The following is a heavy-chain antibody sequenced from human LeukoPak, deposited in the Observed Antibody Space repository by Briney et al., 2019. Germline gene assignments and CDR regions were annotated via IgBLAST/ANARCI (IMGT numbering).Heavy chain of an antibody. CDR3: AREGRGWYFDV. V-gene: IGHV1-2*02. J-gene: IGHJ2*01. CDR1: GYTFTGYY. Sequence: GASVKVSCKASGYTFTGYYMHWVRQAPGQGLEWMGWINPDRGGTNYAQKFQGRVTMTRDTSISTAYMELTRLRSDDTAVYYCAREGRGWYFDVWGRGTPVTVSS. CDR2: INPDRGGT.